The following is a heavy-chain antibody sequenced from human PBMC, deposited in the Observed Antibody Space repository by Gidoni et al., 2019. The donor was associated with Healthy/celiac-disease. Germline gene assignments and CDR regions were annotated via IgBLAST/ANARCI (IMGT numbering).Heavy chain of an antibody. Sequence: QVQLVESGGGVVQPGRSLRLSCAASGFTFSSYGMHWVRQAPGKGLEWVAVISYDGSNKYYADSVKGRFTISRDNSKNTLYLQMNSLRAEDTAVYYCAKDETYYYGSGSPIWGQGTMVTVSS. CDR1: GFTFSSYG. D-gene: IGHD3-10*01. J-gene: IGHJ3*02. CDR3: AKDETYYYGSGSPI. V-gene: IGHV3-30*18. CDR2: ISYDGSNK.